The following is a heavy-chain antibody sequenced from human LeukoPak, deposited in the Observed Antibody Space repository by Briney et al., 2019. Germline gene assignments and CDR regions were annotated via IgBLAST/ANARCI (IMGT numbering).Heavy chain of an antibody. V-gene: IGHV3-66*02. D-gene: IGHD3-10*01. CDR2: IYSSAIT. J-gene: IGHJ6*03. Sequence: PGGSLRLSCAASGFTVSSSYMSWVRQAPGKGLEWVSVIYSSAITYYADSVKGRFTISRDNSKNTLYLQMNSLRAEDTAVYYCAGGEYYYYYYMDVWGKGTTVTVSS. CDR1: GFTVSSSY. CDR3: AGGEYYYYYYMDV.